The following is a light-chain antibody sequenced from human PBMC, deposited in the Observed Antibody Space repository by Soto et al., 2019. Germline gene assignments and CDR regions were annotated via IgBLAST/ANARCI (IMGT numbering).Light chain of an antibody. CDR1: QSVTSTY. Sequence: VLTQSPGTLSLSPGERATLSCRASQSVTSTYLAWYQQKPGQAPRLLIYGASSRATGIQDRFSGSGSGTEFTLTIRSLQPDDFATYYCKHYNSYRWTFGQGTKVDIK. V-gene: IGKV3-20*01. J-gene: IGKJ1*01. CDR2: GAS. CDR3: KHYNSYRWT.